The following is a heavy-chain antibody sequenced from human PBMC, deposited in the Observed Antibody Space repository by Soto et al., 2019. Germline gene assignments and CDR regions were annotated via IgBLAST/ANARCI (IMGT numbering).Heavy chain of an antibody. CDR1: GGTFSSYA. CDR2: IIPIFGTA. V-gene: IGHV1-69*01. Sequence: QVQLVQSGAEVKKPGSSVKVSCKASGGTFSSYAISWVRQAPGQGLEWMGGIIPIFGTANYAQKFQGRVTITADESTSTAYMELSSLRSEDTAVYYCARDIVVVPAASRGLHVPTWGWFDPWGQGTLVTVSS. D-gene: IGHD2-2*01. J-gene: IGHJ5*02. CDR3: ARDIVVVPAASRGLHVPTWGWFDP.